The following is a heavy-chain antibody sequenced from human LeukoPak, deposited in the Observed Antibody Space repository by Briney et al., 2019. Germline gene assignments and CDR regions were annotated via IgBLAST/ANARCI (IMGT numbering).Heavy chain of an antibody. CDR2: IYYSGST. CDR1: GGSISSYY. J-gene: IGHJ3*02. Sequence: PSETLSLTCTVSGGSISSYYWSWIRQPPGKGLEWIGYIYYSGSTNYNPSLKSRVTISVDTSKNQFSLKLSSVTAADTAVYYCARRRGRYGSGSYYAFDIWGQRTMVTVSS. D-gene: IGHD3-10*01. V-gene: IGHV4-59*08. CDR3: ARRRGRYGSGSYYAFDI.